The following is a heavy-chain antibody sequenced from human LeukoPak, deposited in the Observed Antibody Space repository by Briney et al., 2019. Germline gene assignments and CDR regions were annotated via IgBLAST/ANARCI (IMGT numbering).Heavy chain of an antibody. CDR1: GGSISSYY. J-gene: IGHJ5*02. D-gene: IGHD2-8*01. CDR2: IYYSGST. V-gene: IGHV4-59*08. Sequence: PSETLSLTCTVSGGSISSYYWSWIRQPPGKGLEWIGYIYYSGSTNYNPSLKSRVTISVDTTKNQFSLKLSSVTAADTAVYYCARSNGVEATAKFDPWGQGTLVTVSS. CDR3: ARSNGVEATAKFDP.